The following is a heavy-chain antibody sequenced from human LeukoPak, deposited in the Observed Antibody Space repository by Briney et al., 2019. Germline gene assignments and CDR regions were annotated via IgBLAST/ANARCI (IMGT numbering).Heavy chain of an antibody. CDR2: IYYSGST. J-gene: IGHJ4*02. D-gene: IGHD3-16*02. Sequence: SETLSLTCTVSGGSVSSGSCYWSWIRQPPGKGLEWIGYIYYSGSTNYNPSLKSRVTISVDTSKNQFSLKLSSVTAADTAVYYCARGGYDYVWGSYRGTGFDYWGQGTLVTVSS. V-gene: IGHV4-61*01. CDR1: GGSVSSGSCY. CDR3: ARGGYDYVWGSYRGTGFDY.